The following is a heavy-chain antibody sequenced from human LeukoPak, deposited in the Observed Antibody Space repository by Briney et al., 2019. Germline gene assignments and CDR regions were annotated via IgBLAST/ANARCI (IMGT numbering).Heavy chain of an antibody. J-gene: IGHJ4*02. V-gene: IGHV1-69*01. D-gene: IGHD6-13*01. CDR2: IIPIFGTA. Sequence: SVKVSCKASGGTFSSYAISWVRQAPGQGLEWMGGIIPIFGTANYAQKFQGGVTITADESTSTAYMELSSLRSEDTAVYYCARGSVGSSSWSRGVYYFDYWGQGTLVTVSS. CDR1: GGTFSSYA. CDR3: ARGSVGSSSWSRGVYYFDY.